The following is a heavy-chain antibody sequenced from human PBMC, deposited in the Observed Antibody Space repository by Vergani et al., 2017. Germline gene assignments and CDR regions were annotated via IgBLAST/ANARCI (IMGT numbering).Heavy chain of an antibody. CDR2: IDPSDSYT. D-gene: IGHD6-6*01. V-gene: IGHV5-10-1*03. J-gene: IGHJ4*02. CDR1: GYSFTSYW. Sequence: EVQLVQSGAEVKKPGESLRISCKGSGYSFTSYWISWVRQMPGKGLEWMGRIDPSDSYTNYSPSFQGHVTISAYKSINTAYLHWSRQKASDTAMYYCARPRSSSLGYYFDYWGQGTLVTVSS. CDR3: ARPRSSSLGYYFDY.